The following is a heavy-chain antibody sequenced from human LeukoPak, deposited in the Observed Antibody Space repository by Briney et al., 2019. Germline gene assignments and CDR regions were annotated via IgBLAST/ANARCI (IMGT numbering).Heavy chain of an antibody. D-gene: IGHD3/OR15-3a*01. Sequence: ASVKVSCKVSAYTFTDYYMHWVQQAPGKGLEWMGLVDPEDGETIYAEKFQGRVSITADTSTDTAYMELSSLRSEDTAVYYCATARPGFGPFDYWGQGTLVTVSS. CDR3: ATARPGFGPFDY. CDR1: AYTFTDYY. J-gene: IGHJ4*02. CDR2: VDPEDGET. V-gene: IGHV1-69-2*01.